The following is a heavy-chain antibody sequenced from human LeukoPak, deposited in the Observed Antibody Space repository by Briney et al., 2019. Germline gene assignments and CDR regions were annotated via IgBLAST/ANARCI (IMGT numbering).Heavy chain of an antibody. CDR2: IKSETDGGTT. J-gene: IGHJ6*03. Sequence: GGSLRLSCAASELTFSNAWMSWVRQAPGKGLEWVGRIKSETDGGTTDYAAPVKGRFTISRDDSKNTLYLQLNSLKTEDTAVYFCTTYGCSGSTCYWDYYYYYMDVWGKGTTVTVSS. CDR1: ELTFSNAW. V-gene: IGHV3-15*01. D-gene: IGHD2-2*01. CDR3: TTYGCSGSTCYWDYYYYYMDV.